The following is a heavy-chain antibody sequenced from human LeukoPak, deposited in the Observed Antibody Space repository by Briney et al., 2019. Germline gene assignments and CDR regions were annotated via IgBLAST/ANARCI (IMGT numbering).Heavy chain of an antibody. D-gene: IGHD3-10*01. CDR1: GFTFSSYW. Sequence: GGSLRLSCAASGFTFSSYWMHWVRQAPGKGLEWVSSISSSSSYIYYADSVKGRFTISRDNSKNTLYLQMNSLRAEDTAVYYCAKDRYYYGSGSYWRLLDYWGQGTLVTVSS. CDR2: ISSSSSYI. V-gene: IGHV3-21*01. J-gene: IGHJ4*02. CDR3: AKDRYYYGSGSYWRLLDY.